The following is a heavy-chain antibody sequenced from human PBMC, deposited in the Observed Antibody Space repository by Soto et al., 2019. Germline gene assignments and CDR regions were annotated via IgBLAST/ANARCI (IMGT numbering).Heavy chain of an antibody. CDR3: ARDSSGYQTRNNWFDP. V-gene: IGHV4-30-4*01. D-gene: IGHD3-22*01. CDR2: IYYSGST. Sequence: ASETLSLTCTVSGGSISSGDYYWSWIRQPPGKGLEWIGYIYYSGSTYYNPSLKSRVTISVDTSKNQFSLKLSSVTAADTAVYYCARDSSGYQTRNNWFDPWGQGTLVTVSS. CDR1: GGSISSGDYY. J-gene: IGHJ5*02.